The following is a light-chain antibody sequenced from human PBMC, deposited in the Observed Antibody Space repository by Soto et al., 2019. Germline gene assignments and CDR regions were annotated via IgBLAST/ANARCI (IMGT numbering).Light chain of an antibody. CDR3: QSYDGSLRGSV. CDR1: YSNIGSGYD. J-gene: IGLJ3*02. V-gene: IGLV1-40*01. Sequence: QSVLTQPPSVSGAPGQRVTISCTGSYSNIGSGYDVHWYQQLPGSAPKLLIYVNSNRPSGVPDRFSASKSGTSASLGITGLQAEDEADYYCQSYDGSLRGSVFGGGTKLTVL. CDR2: VNS.